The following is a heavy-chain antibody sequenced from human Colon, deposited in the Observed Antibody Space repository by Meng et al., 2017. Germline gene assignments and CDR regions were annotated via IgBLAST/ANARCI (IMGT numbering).Heavy chain of an antibody. CDR2: IYTSGST. V-gene: IGHV4-61*02. J-gene: IGHJ6*02. Sequence: SETLSLTCTVSGGSISSGSYYWSWIRQPAGKGLEWIGRIYTSGSTNYNPSLKSRVTISVDTSKNQFSLKLSSVTAADTAAYYCARAYCSSTSCYVRPYYYYGMDVWGQGTTVTVSS. CDR1: GGSISSGSYY. D-gene: IGHD2-2*01. CDR3: ARAYCSSTSCYVRPYYYYGMDV.